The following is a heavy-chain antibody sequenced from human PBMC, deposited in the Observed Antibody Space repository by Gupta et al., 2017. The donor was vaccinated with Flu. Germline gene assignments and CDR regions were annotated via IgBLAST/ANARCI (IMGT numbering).Heavy chain of an antibody. CDR1: GFTFSRYG. Sequence: QVQLVESGGGVVQPGTSLRLSCAASGFTFSRYGMHWVRQAPGQGLEWLAVVSSDGNTKYYADSVKGRFTISRDNSRNTLYLQMNSLRVEDTAVYYCAKELNSNGHNSYFDNWGQGTLVTASP. V-gene: IGHV3-30*18. CDR3: AKELNSNGHNSYFDN. J-gene: IGHJ4*02. D-gene: IGHD6-19*01. CDR2: VSSDGNTK.